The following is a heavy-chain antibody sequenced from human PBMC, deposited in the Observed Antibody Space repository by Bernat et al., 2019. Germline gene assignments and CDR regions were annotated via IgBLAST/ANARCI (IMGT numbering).Heavy chain of an antibody. Sequence: EVQLLESGGGLVQPGGSLRLSCAASGFTFSSYVMNWVRQAPGEGLEWVSAISVSGGTTYYADSVKGRFTIARDNSRNTVFLQMNSLRAEDTAVYYCAKALEYSSSWRLDHWGKGTLVTVSS. D-gene: IGHD6-13*01. CDR2: ISVSGGTT. CDR1: GFTFSSYV. V-gene: IGHV3-23*01. J-gene: IGHJ4*02. CDR3: AKALEYSSSWRLDH.